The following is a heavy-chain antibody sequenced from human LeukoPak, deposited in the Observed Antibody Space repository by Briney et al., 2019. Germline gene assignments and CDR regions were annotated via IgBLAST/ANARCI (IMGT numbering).Heavy chain of an antibody. Sequence: SETLSLTCAVSGYSISSGYYWGWIRQPPGKGLEWIGSIYHSGSTYYNPSLKSRVTISVDTSKNQFSLKLSSVTAADTAVYYCARVVWPYYYYYMDVWGKGTTVTVSS. D-gene: IGHD3-16*01. CDR1: GYSISSGYY. J-gene: IGHJ6*03. CDR2: IYHSGST. CDR3: ARVVWPYYYYYMDV. V-gene: IGHV4-38-2*01.